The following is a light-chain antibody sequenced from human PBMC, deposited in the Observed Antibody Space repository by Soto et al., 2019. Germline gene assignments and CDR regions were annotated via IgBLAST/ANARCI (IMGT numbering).Light chain of an antibody. CDR1: SSDVGGYNY. V-gene: IGLV2-14*01. Sequence: QSALTQPASVSGSPGQSITISCTGTSSDVGGYNYVSWYQQHPGKAPKLMIYDVSNRPSGVSNRFSGSKSGNTPSLTISGLQAEDEADYYCSSYTSSSLDVFGTGTKLTVL. CDR2: DVS. J-gene: IGLJ1*01. CDR3: SSYTSSSLDV.